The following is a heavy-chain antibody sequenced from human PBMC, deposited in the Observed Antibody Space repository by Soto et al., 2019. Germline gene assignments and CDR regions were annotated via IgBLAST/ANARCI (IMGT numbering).Heavy chain of an antibody. CDR1: GFTFATYA. J-gene: IGHJ4*02. D-gene: IGHD6-19*01. CDR2: IWYDGSNK. V-gene: IGHV3-33*01. Sequence: GGSLRLSCAASGFTFATYAMHWVRQAPGKGLEWMAVIWYDGSNKYYADSVEGRFTISRDNSKNTLYLQMNSLRAEDTAVYYCAREKYRSGWYYFDYWGQGTLVTVSS. CDR3: AREKYRSGWYYFDY.